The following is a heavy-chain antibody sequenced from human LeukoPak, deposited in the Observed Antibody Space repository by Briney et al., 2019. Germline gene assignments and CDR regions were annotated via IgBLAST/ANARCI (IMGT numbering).Heavy chain of an antibody. D-gene: IGHD2-15*01. Sequence: PGGSLRLSCAASGFTFSSYWMHWVRQAPGKGLVWVSRINSDGSSTGYADSVKGRFTISRDNAKNTLYLQMNSLRAEDTAVYYCAREVAPPVGAFDYWGQGTLVTVSS. J-gene: IGHJ4*02. CDR3: AREVAPPVGAFDY. CDR2: INSDGSST. V-gene: IGHV3-74*01. CDR1: GFTFSSYW.